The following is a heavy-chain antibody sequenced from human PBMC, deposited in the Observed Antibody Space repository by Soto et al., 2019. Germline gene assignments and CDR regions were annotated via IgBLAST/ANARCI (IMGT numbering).Heavy chain of an antibody. J-gene: IGHJ5*02. D-gene: IGHD2-21*01. Sequence: EVQLLESGGGLVQPGGSLRLSCTASGFTLTSYAINWVRQAPGKGLEWVSATTGGAGLTYYADSVKGRFSVSSDNPGNTLYLQLNSLGPEDTAVYYCARVDRGSVARPTRLDPWGQGTLVTVSS. V-gene: IGHV3-23*01. CDR1: GFTLTSYA. CDR2: TTGGAGLT. CDR3: ARVDRGSVARPTRLDP.